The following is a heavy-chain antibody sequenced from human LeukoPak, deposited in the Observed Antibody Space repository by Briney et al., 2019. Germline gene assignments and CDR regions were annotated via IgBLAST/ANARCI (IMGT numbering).Heavy chain of an antibody. CDR1: GGSISNGGYY. J-gene: IGHJ4*02. CDR3: ARFPYSSSSNFDY. CDR2: IYYSGST. D-gene: IGHD6-13*01. Sequence: SETLSLTCTVSGGSISNGGYYWSWIRQHPGKGLEWIGYIYYSGSTYYNPSLKSRVTISVDTPKNQFSLKLSSVTAADTAVYYCARFPYSSSSNFDYWGQGTLITVSS. V-gene: IGHV4-31*03.